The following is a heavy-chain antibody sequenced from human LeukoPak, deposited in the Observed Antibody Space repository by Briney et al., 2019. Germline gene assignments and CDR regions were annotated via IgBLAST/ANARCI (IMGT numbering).Heavy chain of an antibody. CDR1: GFTFSSYA. CDR3: AKDYAVGSLGS. V-gene: IGHV3-23*01. Sequence: GGSLRLSCAASGFTFSSYAMSWVRQAPGKGLEWVSAISGSGGSTFYADSVGGRFTISRDNSKNTLYLQMNSLRADDTAVYYCAKDYAVGSLGSWGQGTLVTVSS. D-gene: IGHD2-2*01. CDR2: ISGSGGST. J-gene: IGHJ4*02.